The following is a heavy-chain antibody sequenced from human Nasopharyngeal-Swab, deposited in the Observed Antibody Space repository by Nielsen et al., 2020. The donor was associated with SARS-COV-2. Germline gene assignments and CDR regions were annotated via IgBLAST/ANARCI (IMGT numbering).Heavy chain of an antibody. CDR3: AREILGAAAGSYYHYYYGMDV. J-gene: IGHJ6*02. Sequence: VRQAPGKGLEWVAVIWYDGSNKYYADSVKGRFTISRDNSKNTLYLQMTSLRAEDTAVYYCAREILGAAAGSYYHYYYGMDVWGQGTTVTVSS. V-gene: IGHV3-33*01. D-gene: IGHD6-13*01. CDR2: IWYDGSNK.